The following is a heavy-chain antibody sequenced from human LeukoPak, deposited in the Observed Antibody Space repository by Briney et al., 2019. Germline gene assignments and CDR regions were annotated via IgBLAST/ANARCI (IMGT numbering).Heavy chain of an antibody. CDR3: ARGSTYFDN. D-gene: IGHD1-1*01. J-gene: IGHJ4*02. Sequence: SETLSLTCTVSGGSISSSSYYWGWIRPPPGKGLEWIGSVYNSGSKHYNPSLKSRVTIFEDTSKNQFSLKLSSVTAADTAVYYCARGSTYFDNWGQGTLVTVSS. CDR1: GGSISSSSYY. CDR2: VYNSGSK. V-gene: IGHV4-39*01.